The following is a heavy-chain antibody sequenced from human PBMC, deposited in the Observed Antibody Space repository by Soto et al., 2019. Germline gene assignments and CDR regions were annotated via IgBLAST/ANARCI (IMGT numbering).Heavy chain of an antibody. CDR2: IRGNGGSI. D-gene: IGHD2-8*01. CDR3: AKGLEVFLNDAFHI. V-gene: IGHV3-9*01. Sequence: EVQLVESGGGLVQPGRSLRLSCAASGFTFDDYGMQWVRQAPGKGLEWVSGIRGNGGSIAYADSVKGRFTISRDNAKNSLYLQMNSLRAEDTALYYCAKGLEVFLNDAFHIWGQGTMVTVSS. J-gene: IGHJ3*02. CDR1: GFTFDDYG.